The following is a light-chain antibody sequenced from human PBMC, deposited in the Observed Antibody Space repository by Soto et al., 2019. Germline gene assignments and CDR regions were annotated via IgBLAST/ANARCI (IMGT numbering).Light chain of an antibody. V-gene: IGLV2-8*01. CDR1: SRDVGGYNY. CDR2: EVS. CDR3: SSYAGSTPVV. Sequence: QSALTQPPSASGSPGQSVTISCTGTSRDVGGYNYVSWYQQHPGKAPKLMIYEVSKRPSGVPDRFSGSKSGNTASLTVSGLQAEDEADYYCSSYAGSTPVVFGGGTKLTVL. J-gene: IGLJ2*01.